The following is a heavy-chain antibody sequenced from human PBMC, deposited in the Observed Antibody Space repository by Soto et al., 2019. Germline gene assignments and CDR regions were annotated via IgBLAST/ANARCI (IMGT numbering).Heavy chain of an antibody. J-gene: IGHJ4*02. CDR2: IKQDGREK. D-gene: IGHD2-2*01. CDR1: GFIFDTYW. CDR3: ARGLFTSAY. V-gene: IGHV3-7*01. Sequence: GSLRLSCVASGFIFDTYWMTWVRQAPGKGLEWVASIKQDGREKYYVDSVEGRFTISRDNAKNSLYLQMNSLRAEDTAVYYCARGLFTSAYWGQGTLVTVSS.